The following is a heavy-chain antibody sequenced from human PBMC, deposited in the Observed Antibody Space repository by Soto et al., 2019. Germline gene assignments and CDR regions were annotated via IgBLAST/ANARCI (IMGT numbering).Heavy chain of an antibody. J-gene: IGHJ4*02. V-gene: IGHV3-15*01. Sequence: GGSLRLSCAASGFTFSDAWMSWVRQAPGKGLEWVGRIKSKTDGGTTDYAAHAKGRFAISRDDSKNTLYLQMNSLKTEDTAVYYCTTLTKPTYYYDYSGSYDFWGQGTLVTVSS. CDR3: TTLTKPTYYYDYSGSYDF. D-gene: IGHD3-22*01. CDR1: GFTFSDAW. CDR2: IKSKTDGGTT.